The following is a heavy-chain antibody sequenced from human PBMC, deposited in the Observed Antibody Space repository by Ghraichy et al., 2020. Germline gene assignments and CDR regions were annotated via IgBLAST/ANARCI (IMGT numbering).Heavy chain of an antibody. J-gene: IGHJ4*02. Sequence: SCEASGFTFSSFAMNWVRQAPGKGLEWVSSVSGSGGVTHYADSVKGRFSVSRDNSRKRLYLQMNNLRAEDTAVYYCAKDWMMATGGTLDSWGEGNLVTVSS. CDR2: VSGSGGVT. CDR3: AKDWMMATGGTLDS. V-gene: IGHV3-23*01. D-gene: IGHD5-24*01. CDR1: GFTFSSFA.